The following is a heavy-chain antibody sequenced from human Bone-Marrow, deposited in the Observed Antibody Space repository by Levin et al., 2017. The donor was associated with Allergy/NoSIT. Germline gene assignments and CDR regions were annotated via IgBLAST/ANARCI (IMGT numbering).Heavy chain of an antibody. D-gene: IGHD5-24*01. Sequence: SETLSLTCTVSGXXXGXAGXXXXXXXXXPGKGLEWIGYIYYSGSTYYSPSLKSRVTMSLDTSKSQFSLKLTSVTAADTAVYYCAREDGSTFDYWGQGTLVTVSS. CDR1: GXXXGXAGXX. J-gene: IGHJ4*02. CDR3: AREDGSTFDY. CDR2: IYYSGST. V-gene: IGHV4-31*03.